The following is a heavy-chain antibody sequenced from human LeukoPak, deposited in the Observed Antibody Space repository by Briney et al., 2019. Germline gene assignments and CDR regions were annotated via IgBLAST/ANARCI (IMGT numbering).Heavy chain of an antibody. D-gene: IGHD3-10*01. CDR2: IYSGGST. CDR3: AGDLGSGKY. J-gene: IGHJ4*02. Sequence: GGSLRLSCTASGFTFSSYSMNWVRQAPGKGLEWVSVIYSGGSTYYADSVKGRFTISRDNSKNTLYLQMNSLRAEDTAVYYCAGDLGSGKYWGQGTLVTVSS. CDR1: GFTFSSYS. V-gene: IGHV3-66*02.